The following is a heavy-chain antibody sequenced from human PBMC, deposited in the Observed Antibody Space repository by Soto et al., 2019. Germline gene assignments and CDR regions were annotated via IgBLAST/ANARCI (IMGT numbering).Heavy chain of an antibody. CDR3: ARDSHPWFDP. CDR2: ISSSSSTI. J-gene: IGHJ5*02. V-gene: IGHV3-48*02. CDR1: GFTLSWYS. Sequence: EVQLVESGGGLVQPGGSLRLSCAASGFTLSWYSMHWVRQAPGKGLEWVSYISSSSSTIHYADSVKGRFTISRDNGKNVLYLQMNTLRDEDTAVYYCARDSHPWFDPWGQGTLVTVSS.